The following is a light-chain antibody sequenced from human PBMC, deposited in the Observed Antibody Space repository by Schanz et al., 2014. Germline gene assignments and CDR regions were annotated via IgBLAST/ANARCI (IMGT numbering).Light chain of an antibody. CDR1: SGSVSTSYY. CDR2: STN. CDR3: VLHMTSGISV. Sequence: QAVVTQEPSFSVSPGGTVTLTCALNSGSVSTSYYPSWYQQTPGQAPRTLIFSTNSRSSGVPDRFSGSILGNKAALTITGAQADDESDYYCVLHMTSGISVFGGGTQLTVL. J-gene: IGLJ3*02. V-gene: IGLV8-61*01.